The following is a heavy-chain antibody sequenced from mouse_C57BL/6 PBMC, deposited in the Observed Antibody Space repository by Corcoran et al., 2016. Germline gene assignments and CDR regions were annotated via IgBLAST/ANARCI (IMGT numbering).Heavy chain of an antibody. CDR3: AREIITTVVGDY. J-gene: IGHJ2*01. CDR2: INTYSGVP. V-gene: IGHV9-3*01. CDR1: GYTFTTYG. D-gene: IGHD1-1*01. Sequence: QIQLVQSGPELMKPGETVKISCKASGYTFTTYGMSWVKQAPGKGLKWMGWINTYSGVPTYADDFKGRFAFSLETSASTAYLQINNLKNEDTATYFCAREIITTVVGDYWGQGTTLTVSS.